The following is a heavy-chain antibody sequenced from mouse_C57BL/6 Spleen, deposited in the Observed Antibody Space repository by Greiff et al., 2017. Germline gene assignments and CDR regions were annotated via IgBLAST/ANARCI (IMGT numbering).Heavy chain of an antibody. CDR2: INPNNGGT. Sequence: VQLQQSGPELVKPGASVKIPCKASGYTFTDYNMDWVKQSHGKSLEWIGDINPNNGGTIYNQKFKGKATLTVDKSSSTAYMELRSLTSEATAVYYCARSGLSLLLRTGGFAYWGQGTLVTVSA. CDR1: GYTFTDYN. D-gene: IGHD1-1*01. V-gene: IGHV1-18*01. J-gene: IGHJ3*01. CDR3: ARSGLSLLLRTGGFAY.